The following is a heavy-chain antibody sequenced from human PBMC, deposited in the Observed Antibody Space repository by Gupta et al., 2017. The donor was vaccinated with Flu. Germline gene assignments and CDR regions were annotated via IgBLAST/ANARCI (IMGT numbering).Heavy chain of an antibody. CDR2: ISWNSGSI. V-gene: IGHV3-9*01. J-gene: IGHJ4*02. D-gene: IGHD1-26*01. Sequence: EVQLVESGGGLVQPGRSLRLSCAASGFTFDDYAMHWVRQAPGKGLEWVSGISWNSGSIGYADSVKGRFTISRDNAKNSLYLQMNSLRAEDTALYYCAKGGAVDYWGQGTLVTVSS. CDR1: GFTFDDYA. CDR3: AKGGAVDY.